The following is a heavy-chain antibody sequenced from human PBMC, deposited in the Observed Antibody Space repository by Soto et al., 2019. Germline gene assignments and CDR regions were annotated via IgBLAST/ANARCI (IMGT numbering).Heavy chain of an antibody. CDR1: GFTFSSYW. Sequence: EVQLVESGGGLVQPGGSLRLSCVASGFTFSSYWMSWVRQAPGKGLEWVANIKQDGSEKYYVDSVKGRFTISRDNAKNSLYLQMNSLRAEDTAVYYCARNGDRPYWGQGTLVTVSS. J-gene: IGHJ4*02. V-gene: IGHV3-7*01. D-gene: IGHD4-17*01. CDR2: IKQDGSEK. CDR3: ARNGDRPY.